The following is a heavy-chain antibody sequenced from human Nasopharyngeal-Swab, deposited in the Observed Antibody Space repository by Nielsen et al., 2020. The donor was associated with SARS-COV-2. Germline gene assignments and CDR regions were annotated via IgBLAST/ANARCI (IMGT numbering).Heavy chain of an antibody. CDR2: INHSESA. V-gene: IGHV4-34*01. CDR3: ARALIDSSGWYGYYYYYGMDV. CDR1: GGSFSGYY. J-gene: IGHJ6*02. D-gene: IGHD6-19*01. Sequence: SETLSLTCAVYGGSFSGYYWSWIRQPPGKGLEWIGEINHSESANYNPSLKSRVTISVDTSKNQFSLKLSSVTAADTAVYYCARALIDSSGWYGYYYYYGMDVWGQGTTVTVSS.